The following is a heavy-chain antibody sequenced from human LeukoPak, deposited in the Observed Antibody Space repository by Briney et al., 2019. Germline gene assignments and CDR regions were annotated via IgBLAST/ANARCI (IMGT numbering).Heavy chain of an antibody. CDR3: AREQRYCSSTSCHGGWFDP. CDR1: GYTFTGYY. CDR2: INPNSGGT. J-gene: IGHJ5*02. Sequence: ASVKVSCKASGYTFTGYYMHWVRQAPGQGLEWMGWINPNSGGTNYAQKFQGRVTMTRDTSISAAYMELSRLRSDDTAVYYCAREQRYCSSTSCHGGWFDPWGQGTLVTVSS. V-gene: IGHV1-2*02. D-gene: IGHD2-2*01.